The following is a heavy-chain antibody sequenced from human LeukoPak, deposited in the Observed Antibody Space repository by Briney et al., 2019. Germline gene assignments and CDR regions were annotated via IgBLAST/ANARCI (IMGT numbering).Heavy chain of an antibody. J-gene: IGHJ4*02. Sequence: GGSLRLSCAASGFTFSSYSMNWVRQAPGKGLEWVSSISSSSSYIYYADSVKGRFTISRDNAKNSLYLQMNSLRAEDTAVYYCASRNQNLGYCGGGSCVNWGQGTLVTVSS. CDR2: ISSSSSYI. V-gene: IGHV3-21*01. CDR1: GFTFSSYS. CDR3: ASRNQNLGYCGGGSCVN. D-gene: IGHD2-15*01.